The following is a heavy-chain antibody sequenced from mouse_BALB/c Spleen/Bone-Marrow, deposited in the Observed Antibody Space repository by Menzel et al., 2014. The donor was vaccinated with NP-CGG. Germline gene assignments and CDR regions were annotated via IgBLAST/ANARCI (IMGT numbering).Heavy chain of an antibody. J-gene: IGHJ4*01. D-gene: IGHD2-14*01. Sequence: QVQLQQSGAELVRPGSSVKISCKASGYAFSSYWMNWVKQRPGQGLEWIGQIYPGDGDTNYNGNFKDKATLTVDRSSSTAFMQLSSLTSGDSAVYFCARWYRDPHFAMDYWGPGTSVTVSS. CDR1: GYAFSSYW. CDR2: IYPGDGDT. V-gene: IGHV1-80*01. CDR3: ARWYRDPHFAMDY.